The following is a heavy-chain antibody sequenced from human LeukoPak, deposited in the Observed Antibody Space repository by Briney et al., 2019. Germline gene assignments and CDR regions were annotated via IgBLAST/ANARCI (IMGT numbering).Heavy chain of an antibody. Sequence: GGSLRLSCAASGFTFNNYDMHWVRHVIGKGLEWVSAVDSAGAPYYAGSVKGRFTISRENAKKSLYLQMDSLGAGDTAVYYCVKEALTVAGNWHFDLWGRGTLITVSS. D-gene: IGHD6-19*01. CDR3: VKEALTVAGNWHFDL. V-gene: IGHV3-13*05. J-gene: IGHJ2*01. CDR2: VDSAGAP. CDR1: GFTFNNYD.